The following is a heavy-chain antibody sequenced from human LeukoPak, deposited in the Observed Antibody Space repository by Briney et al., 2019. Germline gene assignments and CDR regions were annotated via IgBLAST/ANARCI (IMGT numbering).Heavy chain of an antibody. D-gene: IGHD3-3*01. CDR3: ARDFWSGYSLDWFDP. V-gene: IGHV4-39*02. J-gene: IGHJ5*02. CDR1: GGSISSSSYY. CDR2: IYYSGST. Sequence: SETLSLTCTVSGGSISSSSYYWGWIRQPPGKGLEWIGSIYYSGSTYYNPSLKSRVTISVDTSKNQFSLKLSSVTAADTAVYYCARDFWSGYSLDWFDPWGQGTLVTVFS.